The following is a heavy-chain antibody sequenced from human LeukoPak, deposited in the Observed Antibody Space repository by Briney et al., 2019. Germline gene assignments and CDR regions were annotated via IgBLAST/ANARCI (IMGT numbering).Heavy chain of an antibody. D-gene: IGHD6-13*01. J-gene: IGHJ4*02. CDR3: ARDAYSSSRNDY. V-gene: IGHV3-23*01. CDR2: FSGSGGST. Sequence: PGGSLRLSCAASGFTFSSYAMSWVRQAPGKGLECISGFSGSGGSTYYADSVKGRFTISRDNARNSVFLQMNSLRAEDTAVYYCARDAYSSSRNDYWGQGTLVTVSS. CDR1: GFTFSSYA.